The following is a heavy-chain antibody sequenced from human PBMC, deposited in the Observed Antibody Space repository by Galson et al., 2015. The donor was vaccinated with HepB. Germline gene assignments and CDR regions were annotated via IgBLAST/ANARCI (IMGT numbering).Heavy chain of an antibody. D-gene: IGHD5-24*01. J-gene: IGHJ3*02. CDR2: IYSDGRT. Sequence: SLRLSCAASGFTVNSKYMSWVRQAPGKGLEWVSVIYSDGRTKYADSVKGRFTISRDNSKNTLYLQTNSLRAEDTAVYYCARDVHGYNSFDIWGQGTMVTVSS. V-gene: IGHV3-66*01. CDR3: ARDVHGYNSFDI. CDR1: GFTVNSKY.